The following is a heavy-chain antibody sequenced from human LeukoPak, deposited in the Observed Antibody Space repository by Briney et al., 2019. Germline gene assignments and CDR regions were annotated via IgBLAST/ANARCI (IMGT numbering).Heavy chain of an antibody. D-gene: IGHD2-2*01. CDR2: ITWNSVTI. J-gene: IGHJ6*02. CDR3: GKEMYSSTSYGMDV. Sequence: PGRSLRLSCAASGFTFDDYAMYWVRQPPGKGLEWVSGITWNSVTIGYADSVKGRFTISRDNAKNSLYLQMDSLRAEDTAVYYCGKEMYSSTSYGMDVWGQGTTVTVSS. CDR1: GFTFDDYA. V-gene: IGHV3-9*01.